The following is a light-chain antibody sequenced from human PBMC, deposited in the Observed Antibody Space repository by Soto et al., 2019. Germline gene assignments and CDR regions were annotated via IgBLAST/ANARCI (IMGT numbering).Light chain of an antibody. CDR2: MIS. V-gene: IGKV2-24*01. Sequence: DIVLTQTPLSSPVTLGQPASISCRSSQSLVHSDGNTYLTWLQQWPGQPPRLLIYMISNRFSGVQDSFIGSGAWTDITLKISRVEADDVGVYCCMQATQAYTFGQGTKLEIK. CDR1: QSLVHSDGNTY. CDR3: MQATQAYT. J-gene: IGKJ2*01.